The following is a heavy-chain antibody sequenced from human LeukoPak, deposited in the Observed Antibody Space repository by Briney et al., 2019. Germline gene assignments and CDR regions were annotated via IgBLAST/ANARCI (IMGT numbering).Heavy chain of an antibody. V-gene: IGHV3-23*01. Sequence: GGSLRLSCAASGFSFISHSMNWVRQAPGKGLEWVSAISGNGRNAYSADSVKGRFTISRDSSKNTLYLQMNTLRADDTAVYYCARSWSGYFLFDYWGQGTLVTVSS. D-gene: IGHD3-3*01. CDR3: ARSWSGYFLFDY. CDR2: ISGNGRNA. CDR1: GFSFISHS. J-gene: IGHJ4*02.